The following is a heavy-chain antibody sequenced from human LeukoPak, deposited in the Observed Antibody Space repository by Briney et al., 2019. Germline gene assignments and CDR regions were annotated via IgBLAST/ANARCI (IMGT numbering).Heavy chain of an antibody. Sequence: GGSLRLSCASSGFTFSSYAMHWVRQAPGKGLEWVAVISYDGSNKYYGDSVKGRFTISRDSSKNTLYLQMNSLRAEDTAVYYCARDGAAAGFDYWGQGTLVTVSS. D-gene: IGHD6-13*01. V-gene: IGHV3-30-3*01. CDR3: ARDGAAAGFDY. CDR2: ISYDGSNK. J-gene: IGHJ4*02. CDR1: GFTFSSYA.